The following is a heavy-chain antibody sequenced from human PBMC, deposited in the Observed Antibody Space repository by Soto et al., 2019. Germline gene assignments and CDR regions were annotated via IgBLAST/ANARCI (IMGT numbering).Heavy chain of an antibody. D-gene: IGHD2-15*01. J-gene: IGHJ4*02. CDR1: GGSISSYY. V-gene: IGHV4-59*01. Sequence: PSETLSLTCTVSGGSISSYYWSWIRQPPGKGLEWIGYIYYSGSTNYNPSLKSRVTISVDTSKNQFSLKLSSVTAADTAVYYCARGGGPYCSGGSCYSGPYYFDYWGQGTLVTVPQ. CDR2: IYYSGST. CDR3: ARGGGPYCSGGSCYSGPYYFDY.